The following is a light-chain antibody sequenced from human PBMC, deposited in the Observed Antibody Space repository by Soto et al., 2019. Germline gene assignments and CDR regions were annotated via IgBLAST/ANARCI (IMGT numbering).Light chain of an antibody. V-gene: IGKV1-9*01. CDR3: QQYNSYSVT. J-gene: IGKJ2*01. CDR2: GAS. CDR1: QAISSY. Sequence: IQLTQSPSSLSASVGDRVTITCRASQAISSYLAWYQQKPGRAPNLLIYGASTLQSGVPSRFSGSGSGTDFTLTISSLQPEDFATYYCQQYNSYSVTFGQGTKLEIK.